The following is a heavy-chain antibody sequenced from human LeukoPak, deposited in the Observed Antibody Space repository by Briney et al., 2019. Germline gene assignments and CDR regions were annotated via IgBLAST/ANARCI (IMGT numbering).Heavy chain of an antibody. Sequence: ASVKVSCKASVYTFTGYYMHWVRQAPGQGLEWMGWINPNSGGTNYAQKFQGRVTMTRDTSISTAYMELSRLRSDDTAVYYCARDPSSSWYLFGFWFDPWGQGTLVTVSS. D-gene: IGHD6-13*01. CDR3: ARDPSSSWYLFGFWFDP. CDR1: VYTFTGYY. J-gene: IGHJ5*02. V-gene: IGHV1-2*02. CDR2: INPNSGGT.